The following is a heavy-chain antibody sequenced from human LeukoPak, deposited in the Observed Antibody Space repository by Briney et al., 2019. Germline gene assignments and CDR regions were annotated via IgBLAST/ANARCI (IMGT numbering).Heavy chain of an antibody. D-gene: IGHD5-12*01. CDR1: RYTFTGYY. CDR3: AKDMRSRGYSGYDCFDY. J-gene: IGHJ4*02. V-gene: IGHV1-2*02. Sequence: ASVKVSCKASRYTFTGYYMHWVRQAPGQGLEWMGWINTHSGDTNYAQKFQGRVTMTRDTSTSTAYMEVSRLRSDDTAVYYCAKDMRSRGYSGYDCFDYWGQGTLVTVSS. CDR2: INTHSGDT.